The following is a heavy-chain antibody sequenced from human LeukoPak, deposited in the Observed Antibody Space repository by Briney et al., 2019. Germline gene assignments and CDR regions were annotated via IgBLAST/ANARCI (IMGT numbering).Heavy chain of an antibody. J-gene: IGHJ4*02. V-gene: IGHV3-74*01. CDR2: INGYGSST. CDR1: VFTFISYW. Sequence: GGSLRLSCAASVFTFISYWMHWVRQAPGKGLVWGSRINGYGSSTDFADSVKGRFTISRDNAKNTLYLQMNSLRAEDTAVYYCARDAPGNTALDYWGQGTLVTVSS. CDR3: ARDAPGNTALDY. D-gene: IGHD5-18*01.